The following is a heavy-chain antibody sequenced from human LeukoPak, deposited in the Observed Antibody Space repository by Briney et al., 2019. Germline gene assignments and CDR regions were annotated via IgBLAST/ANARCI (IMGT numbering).Heavy chain of an antibody. D-gene: IGHD3-10*01. CDR2: ISYSAST. Sequence: SETLSLTCTVSGGSIYISNYFWAWIRQPPGKGLEWIGTISYSASTYYNPSLKSRVTISADTSKTQFSLKMNSVTAADTAVYYCARHPQVSSSSGWGYGSGTYFAKEPYYFDYWGQGTLVTVSS. J-gene: IGHJ4*02. CDR3: ARHPQVSSSSGWGYGSGTYFAKEPYYFDY. CDR1: GGSIYISNYF. V-gene: IGHV4-39*01.